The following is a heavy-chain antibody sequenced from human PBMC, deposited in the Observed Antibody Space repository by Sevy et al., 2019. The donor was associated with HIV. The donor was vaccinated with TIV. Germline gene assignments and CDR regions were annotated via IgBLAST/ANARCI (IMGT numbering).Heavy chain of an antibody. CDR3: ARSGYSSSWYFGGDYYYGMDV. CDR1: GYSFTSYW. Sequence: GESLKISCKGSGYSFTSYWIGWVRQMPGKGLEWMGIIYPGDSDTRYSPSFQGQVTISADKSISTAYLRWGSLKASDTATYYCARSGYSSSWYFGGDYYYGMDVWGQGTTVTVSS. J-gene: IGHJ6*02. CDR2: IYPGDSDT. V-gene: IGHV5-51*01. D-gene: IGHD6-13*01.